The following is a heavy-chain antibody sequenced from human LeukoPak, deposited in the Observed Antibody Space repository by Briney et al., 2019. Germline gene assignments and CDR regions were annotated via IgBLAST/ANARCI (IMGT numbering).Heavy chain of an antibody. CDR1: ALTFTDYI. V-gene: IGHV3-11*01. Sequence: GGSLRLSCVASALTFTDYIFSWMRQAPGKRREWVSYIAPRDKSIYYEDSVKGRFTISRDNAKNSLYLQMDSLRVDDTAVYYCAKVGTEVDLWGQGTLVSVSS. J-gene: IGHJ4*02. D-gene: IGHD1-1*01. CDR2: IAPRDKSI. CDR3: AKVGTEVDL.